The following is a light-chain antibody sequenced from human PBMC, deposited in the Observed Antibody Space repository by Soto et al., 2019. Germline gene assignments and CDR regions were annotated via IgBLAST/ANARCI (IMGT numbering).Light chain of an antibody. CDR1: SSDVGGYNS. Sequence: QSALTQPRSVSGSPGQSVTISCTGTSSDVGGYNSVSWYQQHPGKAPKLMIYDVSERPSGVPDRFSGSKSGNTASLTISGLRAEDEADYYCASWDGSLSGHVFGTGTKLTVL. V-gene: IGLV2-11*01. CDR2: DVS. CDR3: ASWDGSLSGHV. J-gene: IGLJ1*01.